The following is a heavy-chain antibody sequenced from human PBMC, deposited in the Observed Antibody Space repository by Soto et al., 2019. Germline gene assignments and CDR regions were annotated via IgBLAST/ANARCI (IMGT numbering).Heavy chain of an antibody. CDR2: IGTYNGDT. J-gene: IGHJ3*02. CDR1: GYTFNNYA. D-gene: IGHD1-26*01. CDR3: ARDSTRADSGRYYSHSDSLAI. V-gene: IGHV1-18*04. Sequence: QVQLVQSGAEVKKPGASVKVSCKASGYTFNNYAISWVRQAPGQGLEWMGWIGTYNGDTNYAQNFQGRVTITTETSMTTDYMEMRSLRSDDTAEYYCARDSTRADSGRYYSHSDSLAIWGQETMVTVSS.